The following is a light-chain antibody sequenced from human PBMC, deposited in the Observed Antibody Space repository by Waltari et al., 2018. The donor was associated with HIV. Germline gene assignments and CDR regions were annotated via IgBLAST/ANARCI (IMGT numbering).Light chain of an antibody. CDR2: GNS. Sequence: QSVLTQPPSVSGAPGQRVTISCTGSSSTIGAGYHVHWYQPLPATAPKLLIYGNSNRPSGVPDRCSGSKSGTSASLAITGLQAEDEADYYCQSHDSSLSGYVFGTGTKVTVL. J-gene: IGLJ1*01. CDR3: QSHDSSLSGYV. CDR1: SSTIGAGYH. V-gene: IGLV1-40*01.